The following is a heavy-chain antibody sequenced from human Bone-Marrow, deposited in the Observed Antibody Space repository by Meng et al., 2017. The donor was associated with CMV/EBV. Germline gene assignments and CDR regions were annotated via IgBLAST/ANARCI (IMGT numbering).Heavy chain of an antibody. CDR3: AREYSSSLYYYYYGMDV. Sequence: ASVKVSCKASGYISTGYYIHWVRQVSGQGLEWMGKMDPNSGDTNYAQKFQGRVTMTRDTSISTAYMELSRLRSDDTAVHYCAREYSSSLYYYYYGMDVWGQGNTVTVSS. CDR2: MDPNSGDT. D-gene: IGHD6-6*01. CDR1: GYISTGYY. V-gene: IGHV1-2*02. J-gene: IGHJ6*02.